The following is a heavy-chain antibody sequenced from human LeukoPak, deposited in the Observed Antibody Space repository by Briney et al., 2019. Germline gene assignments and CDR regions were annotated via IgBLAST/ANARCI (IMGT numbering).Heavy chain of an antibody. V-gene: IGHV5-51*01. CDR1: GYIFTSSW. J-gene: IGHJ3*02. CDR2: IYPGDSDT. D-gene: IGHD3-22*01. CDR3: ARGGTYYYDSSGYYNAFDI. Sequence: GESLKISCKGSGYIFTSSWIGWVRQMPGKGLEWMGIIYPGDSDTRYSPSFQGQVTVSADKSIDTAYLQWSSLKASDTAMYYCARGGTYYYDSSGYYNAFDIWGQGTMVTVSS.